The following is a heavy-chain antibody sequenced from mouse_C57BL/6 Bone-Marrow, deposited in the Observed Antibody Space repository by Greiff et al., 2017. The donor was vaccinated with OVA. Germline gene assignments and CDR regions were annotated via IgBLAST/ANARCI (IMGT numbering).Heavy chain of an antibody. Sequence: QVQLKESGPELVKPGASVKISCKASGYAFSSSWMNWVKQRPGKGLEWIGRIYPGDGDTNYNGKFKGKATLTADKSSSTAYMQLSSLTSEDSAVYFCARTTVVDYAMDYWGQGTSVTVSS. CDR2: IYPGDGDT. CDR3: ARTTVVDYAMDY. CDR1: GYAFSSSW. D-gene: IGHD1-1*01. V-gene: IGHV1-82*01. J-gene: IGHJ4*01.